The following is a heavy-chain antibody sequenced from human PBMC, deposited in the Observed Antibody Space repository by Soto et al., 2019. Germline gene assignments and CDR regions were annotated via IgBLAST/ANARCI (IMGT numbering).Heavy chain of an antibody. V-gene: IGHV1-18*01. CDR2: ISAYNGNT. J-gene: IGHJ6*03. Sequence: QVQLVQSGDEVKKPGASVKVSCKASGYVFSDYAIAWVRQAPGQGLEWMGWISAYNGNTNYAQKFLGRVTMITDTSTSTAYMELRSLRSDDTAVYYCARPKGYYNYDMDVWGKGTTVTVSS. CDR1: GYVFSDYA. CDR3: ARPKGYYNYDMDV.